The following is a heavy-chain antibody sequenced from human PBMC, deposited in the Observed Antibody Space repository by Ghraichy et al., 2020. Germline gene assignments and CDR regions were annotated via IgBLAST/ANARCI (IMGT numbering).Heavy chain of an antibody. D-gene: IGHD2-15*01. V-gene: IGHV4-39*01. Sequence: SATLSLTCSVSGDSIISSSYYWDWIRQPPGKGLEWIGSIYYSGTTYYSPPLKILVTVSIDTSKNQFSLRLKSVTATDAAVYYCARRAGGYQYFYGLDVWGQGTTVIVSS. CDR2: IYYSGTT. J-gene: IGHJ6*02. CDR1: GDSIISSSYY. CDR3: ARRAGGYQYFYGLDV.